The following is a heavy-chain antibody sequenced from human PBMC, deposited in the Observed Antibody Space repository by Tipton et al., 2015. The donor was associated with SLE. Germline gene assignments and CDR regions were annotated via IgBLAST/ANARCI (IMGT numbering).Heavy chain of an antibody. V-gene: IGHV3-23*01. CDR3: AKIPTVTTGYFDL. Sequence: SLRLSCAASGFTFSSYAMSWVRQAPGKGLEWVSAISGSGGSTYYADSVKGRFTISRDNSKNTLYLQMNSLRAEDTAVYYCAKIPTVTTGYFDLWGRGTLVTVSS. D-gene: IGHD4-17*01. CDR1: GFTFSSYA. J-gene: IGHJ2*01. CDR2: ISGSGGST.